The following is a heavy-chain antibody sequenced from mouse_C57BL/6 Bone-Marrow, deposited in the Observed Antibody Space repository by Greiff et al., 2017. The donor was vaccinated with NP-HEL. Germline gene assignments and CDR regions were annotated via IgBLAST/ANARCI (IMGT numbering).Heavy chain of an antibody. CDR2: IHPNSGST. J-gene: IGHJ4*01. CDR1: GYTFTSYW. CDR3: RVVATRNAMDY. D-gene: IGHD1-1*01. V-gene: IGHV1-64*01. Sequence: QVQLQQSGAELVKPGASVKLSCKASGYTFTSYWMHWVKQRPGQGLEWIGMIHPNSGSTNYNEKFKSKATLTVDKSSSTAYMQLDSLTSEDSAVYYCRVVATRNAMDYWGQGTSVTVSS.